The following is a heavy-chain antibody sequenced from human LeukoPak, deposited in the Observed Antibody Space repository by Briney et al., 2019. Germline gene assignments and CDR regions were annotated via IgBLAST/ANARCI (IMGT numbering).Heavy chain of an antibody. V-gene: IGHV6-1*01. CDR3: AGSSHTSRGSVQWLPHGLDY. D-gene: IGHD6-19*01. Sequence: SQTLSLTCAISGDSVSSNSAAWNWIRQSPSRGLEWLGRTWYRSKWYNDSAVSVKSRIVINPDTSKNQFSLQLSSVTPEDTAVYYCAGSSHTSRGSVQWLPHGLDYWGQGTLVTVSS. J-gene: IGHJ4*02. CDR1: GDSVSSNSAA. CDR2: TWYRSKWYN.